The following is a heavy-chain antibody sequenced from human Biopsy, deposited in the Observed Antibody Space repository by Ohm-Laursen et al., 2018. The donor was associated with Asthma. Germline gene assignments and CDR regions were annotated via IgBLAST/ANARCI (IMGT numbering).Heavy chain of an antibody. J-gene: IGHJ4*02. CDR2: IYYGGST. D-gene: IGHD2-15*01. CDR3: ARLRIRPYYFDY. Sequence: SDTLSLTWTVSGGSISSSNYYWGWIRQPPGKGLEWIGNIYYGGSTYYSPSLKSRITISVDTSKKQFSLKLSSVTAADTAVYYCARLRIRPYYFDYWGRGTLVTVSS. CDR1: GGSISSSNYY. V-gene: IGHV4-39*01.